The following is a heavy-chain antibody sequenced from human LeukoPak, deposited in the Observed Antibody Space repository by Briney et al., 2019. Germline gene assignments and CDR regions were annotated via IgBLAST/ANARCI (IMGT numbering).Heavy chain of an antibody. Sequence: ASVKVSCKASGYTFTSYYMHWVRQAPAQGLEWMGIINPSGGSTSYAQKFQGRVTMTRDTSTSSVYMGLSSLRSEDTAVYYCARVGKMATIGDYFDYWGQGTLVTVSS. V-gene: IGHV1-46*01. D-gene: IGHD5-24*01. J-gene: IGHJ4*02. CDR1: GYTFTSYY. CDR2: INPSGGST. CDR3: ARVGKMATIGDYFDY.